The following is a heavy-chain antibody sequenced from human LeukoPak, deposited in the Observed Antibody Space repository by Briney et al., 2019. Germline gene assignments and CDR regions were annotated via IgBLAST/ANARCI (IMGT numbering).Heavy chain of an antibody. D-gene: IGHD5-24*01. V-gene: IGHV3-7*01. J-gene: IGHJ4*02. CDR1: GFTFSSSW. CDR2: IQQDGSDK. Sequence: GGSLRLSCAASGFTFSSSWMSWVRQAPGKGLEWVANIQQDGSDKYYVDSVKGRFTISRDNAKNSLYLQMNSLRAEDTAVYYCARDIRGRVGLLDYWGQGTLVTVSS. CDR3: ARDIRGRVGLLDY.